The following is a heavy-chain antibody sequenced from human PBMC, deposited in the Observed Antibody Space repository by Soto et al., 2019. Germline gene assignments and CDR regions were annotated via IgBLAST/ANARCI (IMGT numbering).Heavy chain of an antibody. CDR1: GGSISSSSYY. Sequence: QLQLQESGPGLVKPSETLSLTCTVSGGSISSSSYYWGWIRQPPGKGLEWIGSIYYSGSTYYNPSLNSRVTISVDTSKNQFSLKLSSVTAADTAVYYCARQPRILTCYSGHFAYWGQGTLVTVSS. CDR2: IYYSGST. CDR3: ARQPRILTCYSGHFAY. V-gene: IGHV4-39*01. J-gene: IGHJ4*02. D-gene: IGHD3-9*01.